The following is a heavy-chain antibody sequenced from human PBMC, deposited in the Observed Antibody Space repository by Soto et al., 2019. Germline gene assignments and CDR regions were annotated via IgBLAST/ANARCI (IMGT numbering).Heavy chain of an antibody. V-gene: IGHV3-30-3*01. CDR2: ISYDGSNT. CDR3: ARVTPGNNLYDFSGLDV. Sequence: GGSLRLSCVASGFTFDTYAIHWVRQAPGKGLQWVALISYDGSNTYYADSVKGRFTISRDNSKNPLYLQMNSLRPEDTGVFYCARVTPGNNLYDFSGLDVWGQGTSVTVSS. J-gene: IGHJ6*02. D-gene: IGHD1-1*01. CDR1: GFTFDTYA.